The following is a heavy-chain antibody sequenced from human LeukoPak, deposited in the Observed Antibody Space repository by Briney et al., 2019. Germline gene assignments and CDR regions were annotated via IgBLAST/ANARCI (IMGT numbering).Heavy chain of an antibody. CDR1: GGSFSGYY. J-gene: IGHJ3*02. CDR2: INHSGST. V-gene: IGHV4-34*01. Sequence: KPSETLSLTCAVYGGSFSGYYWSWIRQPPGKGLEWIGEINHSGSTNYNPSLKSRVTISVDTSKNQFSLKLSSVTAADTAVYYCARGLTIVNDAFDIWGQGTMVTVSS. D-gene: IGHD4-11*01. CDR3: ARGLTIVNDAFDI.